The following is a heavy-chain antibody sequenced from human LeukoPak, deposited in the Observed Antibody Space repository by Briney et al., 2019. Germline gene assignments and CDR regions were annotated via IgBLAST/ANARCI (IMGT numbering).Heavy chain of an antibody. CDR3: ARDGAAMVTFFDY. J-gene: IGHJ4*02. D-gene: IGHD5-18*01. CDR1: GFTFSSFA. V-gene: IGHV3-23*01. CDR2: ISGGGGGT. Sequence: GGSLRLSCAASGFTFSSFAMSWVRQAPGKGLGWVSAISGGGGGTYYADSVKGRFTISRDNAKNSLYLQMNSLRAEDTAVYYCARDGAAMVTFFDYWGQGTLVTVSS.